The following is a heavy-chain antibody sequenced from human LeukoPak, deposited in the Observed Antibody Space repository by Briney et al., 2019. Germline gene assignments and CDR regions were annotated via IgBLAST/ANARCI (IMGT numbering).Heavy chain of an antibody. D-gene: IGHD2-15*01. CDR2: IWYDGSNK. CDR3: ASCSLSGGSCYYFDY. J-gene: IGHJ4*02. Sequence: PGRSLRLSCAASGFTFSSYGMHWVRQAPGKGLEWVADIWYDGSNKYYADSVKGRFTISRDNSKNTLYLQMNSLRAEDTAVYYCASCSLSGGSCYYFDYWGQGTLVTVSS. CDR1: GFTFSSYG. V-gene: IGHV3-33*01.